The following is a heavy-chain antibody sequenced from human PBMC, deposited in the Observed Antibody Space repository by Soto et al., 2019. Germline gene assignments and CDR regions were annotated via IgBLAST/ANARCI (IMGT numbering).Heavy chain of an antibody. CDR3: ARDAYYDMGV. CDR2: INSDGSTT. Sequence: GGSLRLSCAASGFTFSTYWMHWVRQAPGKGLVWVSRINSDGSTTNYADSVKGRFTISRDNAKNTLCLQMNSLRAEDTAVYYCARDAYYDMGVWGQGTTVTVSS. J-gene: IGHJ6*02. V-gene: IGHV3-74*01. CDR1: GFTFSTYW.